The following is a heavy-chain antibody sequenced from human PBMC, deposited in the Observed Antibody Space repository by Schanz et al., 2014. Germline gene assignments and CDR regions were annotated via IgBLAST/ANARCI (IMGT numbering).Heavy chain of an antibody. D-gene: IGHD6-13*01. CDR2: ISSSGSYI. V-gene: IGHV3-21*01. CDR3: ARDRRRIATPSTPSFRNYYYYAMDV. Sequence: EVHLVESGGGLVKRGGSLRLSCAASGFTISSYSMNWVRQAPGKGLEWVSSISSSGSYIYYADSVKGRFTISRDNSKNTLYLQMNTLRAEDTAVYYCARDRRRIATPSTPSFRNYYYYAMDVWCQGTTVTVSS. J-gene: IGHJ6*02. CDR1: GFTISSYS.